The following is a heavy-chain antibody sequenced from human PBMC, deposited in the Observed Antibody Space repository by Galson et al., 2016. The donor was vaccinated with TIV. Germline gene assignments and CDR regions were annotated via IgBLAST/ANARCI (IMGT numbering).Heavy chain of an antibody. CDR1: GFSFRSYW. D-gene: IGHD1-1*01. CDR2: IKEDGSEI. V-gene: IGHV3-7*01. Sequence: SLRLSCAASGFSFRSYWMSWVRQAPGKGLQWVANIKEDGSEIYYVDSVKGRFTISRDNAKNSPYLQMSSLRAEDTAMYYCSRDLTTGNPGYDYWGQGTLVTVSS. CDR3: SRDLTTGNPGYDY. J-gene: IGHJ4*02.